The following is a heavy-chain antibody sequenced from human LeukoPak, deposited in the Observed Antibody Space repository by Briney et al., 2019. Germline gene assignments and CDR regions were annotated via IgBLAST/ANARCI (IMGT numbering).Heavy chain of an antibody. D-gene: IGHD3-10*01. CDR3: ARHTLPGRDGSGSYYHHFDY. V-gene: IGHV4-39*01. CDR2: IYYSGST. CDR1: GGSISSSSYY. Sequence: SETLSLTCTVSGGSISSSSYYWRWFRQPPGTGLEWFGSIYYSGSTYYNPSLKSRVTISVDTSKNQFSLKLSSVTAADTAVYYCARHTLPGRDGSGSYYHHFDYWGQGTLVTVSS. J-gene: IGHJ4*02.